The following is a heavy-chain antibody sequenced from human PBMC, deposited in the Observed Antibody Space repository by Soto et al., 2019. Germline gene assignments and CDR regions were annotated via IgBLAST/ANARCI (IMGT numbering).Heavy chain of an antibody. CDR2: ISYTGAT. CDR3: ARERGGYGLFDS. D-gene: IGHD5-18*01. J-gene: IGHJ4*02. V-gene: IGHV4-31*03. CDR1: GGSISRGAYF. Sequence: PSETLSLTCSVSGGSISRGAYFWTWIRQFPGKGLEWIAYISYTGATYYNPSLKSRVTILADTSKNQFSLNLKSVTAADTAVYYCARERGGYGLFDSWGQGTLVTVSS.